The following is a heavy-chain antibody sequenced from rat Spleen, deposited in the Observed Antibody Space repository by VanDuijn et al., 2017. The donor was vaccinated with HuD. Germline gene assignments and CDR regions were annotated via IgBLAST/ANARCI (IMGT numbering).Heavy chain of an antibody. V-gene: IGHV3-1*01. CDR3: ARDYPGSFFFDY. J-gene: IGHJ2*01. CDR2: ISYSGST. Sequence: EVQLQESGPGLVKPSQSLSLTCSVTGHSISSSYRWNWIRKFSGNKMEWIGHISYSGSTSYNPSLKSRISISRDTSKNQFFLHLNSVTPEDTATYYCARDYPGSFFFDYWGQGVMVTVSS. CDR1: GHSISSSY. D-gene: IGHD1-4*01.